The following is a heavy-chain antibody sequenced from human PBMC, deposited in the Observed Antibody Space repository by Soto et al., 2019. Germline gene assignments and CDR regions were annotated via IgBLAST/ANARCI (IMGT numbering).Heavy chain of an antibody. Sequence: QLLLQASGPGLVKPSETLSLTCTVSGGSISSSSFYWGWIRQPTGKGLEWIGSVYDSGITYYNPSLKSRVAISVDTSMNQFSLNLTSVTASDTAVYDCASKPGYYSYYMDVWGKGTTVTVSS. CDR1: GGSISSSSFY. CDR2: VYDSGIT. CDR3: ASKPGYYSYYMDV. V-gene: IGHV4-39*01. J-gene: IGHJ6*03.